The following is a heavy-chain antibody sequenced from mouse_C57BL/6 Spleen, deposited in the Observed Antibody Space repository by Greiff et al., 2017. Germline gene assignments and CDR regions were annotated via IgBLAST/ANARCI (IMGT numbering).Heavy chain of an antibody. V-gene: IGHV1-64*01. J-gene: IGHJ4*01. CDR2: IHPNSGST. CDR1: GYTFTSYW. Sequence: QVQLQQPGAELVKPGASVKLSCKASGYTFTSYWMHWVKQRPGQGLEWIGMIHPNSGSTNYNEKFKSKATLTVDKSSSTAYMQLSSLTSEDSAVYYCARTLNWDYAMDYWGQGASVTVSS. CDR3: ARTLNWDYAMDY. D-gene: IGHD4-1*01.